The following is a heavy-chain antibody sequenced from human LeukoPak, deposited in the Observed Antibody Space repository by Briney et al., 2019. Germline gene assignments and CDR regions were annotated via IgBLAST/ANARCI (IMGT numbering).Heavy chain of an antibody. V-gene: IGHV3-30*02. CDR1: GFTFSSYG. D-gene: IGHD3-10*01. J-gene: IGHJ4*02. CDR2: IRYDGSNK. CDR3: ASGPYYGSGTFDY. Sequence: GGSLRLSCAASGFTFSSYGMHWVRQAPGKGLEWVAFIRYDGSNKYYADSVKGRFTISRDNSKNTLYPQMNSLRAEDTAVYYCASGPYYGSGTFDYWGQGTLVTVSS.